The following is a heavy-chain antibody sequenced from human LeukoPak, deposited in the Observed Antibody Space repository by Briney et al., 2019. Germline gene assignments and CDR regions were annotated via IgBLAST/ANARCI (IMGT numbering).Heavy chain of an antibody. J-gene: IGHJ1*01. CDR1: GGSISSYY. CDR3: ARGGMVRGVPVWFQH. CDR2: IYYSGST. Sequence: SETLSLTCTVSGGSISSYYWGWIRQPPGKGLEWIGYIYYSGSTNYNPSLKSRVTISVDTSKNQFSLKLSSVTAADTAVYYCARGGMVRGVPVWFQHWGQGTLVTVSS. D-gene: IGHD3-10*01. V-gene: IGHV4-59*01.